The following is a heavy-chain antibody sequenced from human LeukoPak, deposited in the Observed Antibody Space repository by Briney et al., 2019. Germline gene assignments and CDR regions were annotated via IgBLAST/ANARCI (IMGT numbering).Heavy chain of an antibody. J-gene: IGHJ4*02. CDR3: ARVNEAVAGTDY. CDR1: GFTFSSYE. V-gene: IGHV3-48*03. D-gene: IGHD6-19*01. Sequence: PGGSLRLSCAASGFTFSSYEMNWVRQAPGKGPEWVSYISSRGSTRYYADSVKDRFTISRDNAKNSLYLQMNSLRAEDTAVYYCARVNEAVAGTDYWGQGTLVTVSS. CDR2: ISSRGSTR.